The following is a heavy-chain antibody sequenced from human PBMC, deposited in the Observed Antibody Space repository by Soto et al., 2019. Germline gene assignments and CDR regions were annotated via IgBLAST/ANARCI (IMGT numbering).Heavy chain of an antibody. V-gene: IGHV4-31*03. J-gene: IGHJ4*02. Sequence: PSETLSLTCTVSGGSISSGGYYWSWIRQHPGKGLEWIGYIYYSGSTYYNPSLKSRVTISVDTSKNQFSLKLSSVTAADTAVYYCASHYYGSGSYYFDYWGQGTLVTVSS. CDR1: GGSISSGGYY. D-gene: IGHD3-10*01. CDR3: ASHYYGSGSYYFDY. CDR2: IYYSGST.